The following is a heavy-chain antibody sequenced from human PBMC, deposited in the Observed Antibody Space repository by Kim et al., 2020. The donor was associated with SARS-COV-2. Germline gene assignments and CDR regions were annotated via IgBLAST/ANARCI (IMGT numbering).Heavy chain of an antibody. CDR1: GFTFSNYN. V-gene: IGHV3-48*02. CDR2: ISSSSSPI. J-gene: IGHJ4*02. D-gene: IGHD6-6*01. Sequence: GGSLRLSCAASGFTFSNYNMNWVRQAPGKGLEWVSYISSSSSPIHYADSVKGRFTISRDNAKNSLYLQMISLRDEDTAVYYCARDLYGSSYNYFDYWGQGTLVTVSS. CDR3: ARDLYGSSYNYFDY.